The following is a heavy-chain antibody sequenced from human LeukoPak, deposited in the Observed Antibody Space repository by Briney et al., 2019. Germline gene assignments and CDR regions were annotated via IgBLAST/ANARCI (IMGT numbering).Heavy chain of an antibody. CDR3: ARSFYDYVWGSNRAPSTPAQSYMDV. CDR2: MSSSSFYI. J-gene: IGHJ6*03. CDR1: GFTFNTYS. Sequence: GGSLRLSCAASGFTFNTYSMNWVRQAPGKGLEWVSSMSSSSFYIYHADSVKGRFTISRDNAKNSLFLQMNSLRAEDTAVYYCARSFYDYVWGSNRAPSTPAQSYMDVWGKGTTVTVSS. V-gene: IGHV3-21*06. D-gene: IGHD3-16*02.